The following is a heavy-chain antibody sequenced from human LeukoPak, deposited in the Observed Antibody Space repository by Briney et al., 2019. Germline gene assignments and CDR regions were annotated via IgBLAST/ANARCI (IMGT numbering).Heavy chain of an antibody. J-gene: IGHJ4*02. CDR1: GFTFSSYA. V-gene: IGHV3-23*01. CDR2: ISGSGGST. D-gene: IGHD6-19*01. CDR3: AKFGSGWYIGGPFDY. Sequence: PGGSLRLSCAASGFTFSSYAMSWVRQAPGKGLEWVSAISGSGGSTYYADSVKGRFTISRDNSKNTLYLQMNSLRAEDTAVYYCAKFGSGWYIGGPFDYWGQGTLVTVSS.